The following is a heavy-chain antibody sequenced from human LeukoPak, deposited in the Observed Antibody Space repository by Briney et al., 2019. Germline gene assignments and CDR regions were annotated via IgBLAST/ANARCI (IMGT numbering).Heavy chain of an antibody. CDR2: ISSSSSYI. CDR1: GFPFSSYA. Sequence: GGSLRLSCAASGFPFSSYAMGWVRQAPGKGLEWVSSISSSSSYIYYADSVKGRFTISRDNAKNSLYLQMNSLRAEDTAVYYCARDVRMDYYDSSGHFDYWGQGTLVTVSS. D-gene: IGHD3-22*01. J-gene: IGHJ4*02. V-gene: IGHV3-21*01. CDR3: ARDVRMDYYDSSGHFDY.